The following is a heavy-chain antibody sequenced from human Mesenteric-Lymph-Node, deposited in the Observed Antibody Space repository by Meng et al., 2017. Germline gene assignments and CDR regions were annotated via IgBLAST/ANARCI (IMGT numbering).Heavy chain of an antibody. D-gene: IGHD6-19*01. J-gene: IGHJ6*02. CDR2: INPDSGGT. CDR1: GYTFTSYD. V-gene: IGHV1-8*01. Sequence: ASVKVSCKASGYTFTSYDINWVRQATGQGLEWMGWINPDSGGTNYAQKFQGRVTITTDESTSTAYMELSSLRSEDTAVYYCARVVAVAGTESYYYGMDVWGQGTTVTVSS. CDR3: ARVVAVAGTESYYYGMDV.